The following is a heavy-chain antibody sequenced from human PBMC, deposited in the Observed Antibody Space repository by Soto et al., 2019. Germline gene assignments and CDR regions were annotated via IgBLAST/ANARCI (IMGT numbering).Heavy chain of an antibody. V-gene: IGHV1-2*02. CDR2: IDPNSGGT. J-gene: IGHJ4*02. CDR1: GYTFTGYY. CDR3: ARDDFWSGYYQLGDY. Sequence: QVQLVQSGAEVKKPGASVKVSCKASGYTFTGYYIHWVRQAPGQGLEWMGWIDPNSGGTNYAQKFQGRVTMTRDTSISTAYMELSRLRSDDPAVYYCARDDFWSGYYQLGDYWGQGTLVTVSS. D-gene: IGHD3-3*01.